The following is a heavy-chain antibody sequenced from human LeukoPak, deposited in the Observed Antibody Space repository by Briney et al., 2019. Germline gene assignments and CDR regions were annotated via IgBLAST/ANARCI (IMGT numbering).Heavy chain of an antibody. V-gene: IGHV1-18*01. Sequence: ASVKVSCKASGYTFTSYGISWVRQAPGQGLEWMGWISAYNGNTDYAQKLQGRVTMTVDTSTSTAYMELRSLRSDDTAVYYCARESHRGSVSYDSSGYYNYWGQGTLVTVSS. CDR1: GYTFTSYG. D-gene: IGHD3-22*01. CDR3: ARESHRGSVSYDSSGYYNY. J-gene: IGHJ4*02. CDR2: ISAYNGNT.